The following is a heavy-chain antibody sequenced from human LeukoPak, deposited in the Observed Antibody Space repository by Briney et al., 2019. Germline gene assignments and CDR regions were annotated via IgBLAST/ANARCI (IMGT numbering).Heavy chain of an antibody. J-gene: IGHJ3*02. CDR3: ARLFSDTTTSYDVFAI. V-gene: IGHV4-59*08. CDR2: IYYSGST. D-gene: IGHD2-2*01. Sequence: SETLSLTCIVSGGSISTYYLGWIRQPPGKGLEWIGYIYYSGSTNYNPPLKSRVTISVDTSKNQFSLKLSSVTASDTAMYYCARLFSDTTTSYDVFAIWGQGTMVTVSS. CDR1: GGSISTYY.